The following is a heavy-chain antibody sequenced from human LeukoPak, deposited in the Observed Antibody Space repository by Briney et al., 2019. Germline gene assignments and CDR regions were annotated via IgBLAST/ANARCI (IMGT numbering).Heavy chain of an antibody. V-gene: IGHV1-18*01. Sequence: GASVKVSCKASGYTFSSYGISWVRQAPGQGLEWMGWISAYNGNTNYAQKFQGRVTMTRDTSISTAYMELSRLRSDDTAVYYCARASGYSYGPLMYWGQGTLVTVSS. CDR1: GYTFSSYG. J-gene: IGHJ4*02. CDR3: ARASGYSYGPLMY. CDR2: ISAYNGNT. D-gene: IGHD5-18*01.